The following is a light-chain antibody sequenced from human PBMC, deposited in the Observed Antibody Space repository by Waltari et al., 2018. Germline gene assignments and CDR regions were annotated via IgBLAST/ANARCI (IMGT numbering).Light chain of an antibody. Sequence: QSALTQLTSVSGSPGQSIAIPSAATNSHLGAFNFFFWYQQHPGKPPKLILYDVRRRPSGVSARFSGSKSGNKASLTISALRAEDEADYYCRSYTSSSALLIFGGGTKVTVL. CDR1: NSHLGAFNF. J-gene: IGLJ2*01. CDR3: RSYTSSSALLI. V-gene: IGLV2-14*03. CDR2: DVR.